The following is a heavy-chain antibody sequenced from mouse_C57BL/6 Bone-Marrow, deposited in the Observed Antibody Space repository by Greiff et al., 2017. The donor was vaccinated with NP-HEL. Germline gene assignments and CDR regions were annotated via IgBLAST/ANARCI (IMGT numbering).Heavy chain of an antibody. CDR2: IYPRSGNT. CDR3: ARWGYGRDYYFDY. D-gene: IGHD1-1*01. Sequence: LVESGAELARPGASVKLSCKASGYTFTSYGISWVKQRTGQGLEWIGEIYPRSGNTYYNEKFKGKATLTADKSSSTAYMELRSLTSEDSAVYFCARWGYGRDYYFDYWGQGTTLTVSS. J-gene: IGHJ2*01. V-gene: IGHV1-81*01. CDR1: GYTFTSYG.